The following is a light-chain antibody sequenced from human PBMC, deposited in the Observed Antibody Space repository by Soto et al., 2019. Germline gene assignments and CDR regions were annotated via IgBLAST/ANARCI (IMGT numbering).Light chain of an antibody. V-gene: IGKV3D-15*01. CDR1: RGIITK. J-gene: IGKJ1*01. Sequence: IVMSQSPATLSVSPGGRATRSCRASRGIITKLAWDQQKPVQAPRLLIYDASSSATDIPARFSGSGSGTDFTLTISRLEPEDFAIYYCQHYGNSPCTFGQGTQVDIK. CDR3: QHYGNSPCT. CDR2: DAS.